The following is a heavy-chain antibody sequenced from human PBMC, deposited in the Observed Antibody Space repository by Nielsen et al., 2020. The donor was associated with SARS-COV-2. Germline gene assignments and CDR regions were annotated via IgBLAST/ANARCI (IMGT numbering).Heavy chain of an antibody. CDR2: ISYDGSNK. D-gene: IGHD3-9*01. CDR3: ARDRSDYDILTGYSNYGMDV. Sequence: GGSLRLSCAASGFTFSSYGMHWVRQAPGKGLEWVAVISYDGSNKYYADSVKGRFTISRDNAKNSLYLQMNSLRDEDTAVYYCARDRSDYDILTGYSNYGMDVWGQRTTVTVSS. CDR1: GFTFSSYG. J-gene: IGHJ6*02. V-gene: IGHV3-33*05.